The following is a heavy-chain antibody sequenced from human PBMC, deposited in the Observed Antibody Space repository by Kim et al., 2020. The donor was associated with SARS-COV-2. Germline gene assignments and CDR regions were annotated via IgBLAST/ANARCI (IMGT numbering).Heavy chain of an antibody. D-gene: IGHD3-22*01. CDR3: ARDRSGLYDSSGLIDY. V-gene: IGHV7-4-1*02. CDR2: INTNTGNP. J-gene: IGHJ4*02. Sequence: ASVKVSCKASGYTFTSYAMNWVRQAPGQGLEWMGWINTNTGNPTYAQGFTGRFVFSLDTSVSTAYLQISSLKAEDTAVYYCARDRSGLYDSSGLIDYWGQGTLVTVSS. CDR1: GYTFTSYA.